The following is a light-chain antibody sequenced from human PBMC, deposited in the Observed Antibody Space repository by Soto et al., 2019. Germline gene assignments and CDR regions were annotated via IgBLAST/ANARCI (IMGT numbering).Light chain of an antibody. CDR3: SSNTSSSTLV. V-gene: IGLV2-14*01. CDR2: DVS. Sequence: QSALTQPASVSGSPRQSITISCTGTSSDVGGYNYVSWYQQHPGKAPKLMIYDVSNRPSGVSNRFSGSKSGNTASLTISGLQAEDEADYYCSSNTSSSTLVFGGGTKLTVL. J-gene: IGLJ2*01. CDR1: SSDVGGYNY.